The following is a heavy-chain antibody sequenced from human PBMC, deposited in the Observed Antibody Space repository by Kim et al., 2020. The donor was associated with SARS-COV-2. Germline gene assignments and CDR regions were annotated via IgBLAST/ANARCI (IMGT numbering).Heavy chain of an antibody. D-gene: IGHD3-9*01. V-gene: IGHV4-61*01. J-gene: IGHJ5*02. CDR2: IYYSGST. Sequence: SETLSLTCTVSGGSVSSGSYYWSWIRQPPGKGLEWIGYIYYSGSTNYNPSLKSRVTISVDTSKNQFSLKLSSVTAADTAVYYCATEVGYDILTGYYQGWFDPWGQGTLVTVSS. CDR3: ATEVGYDILTGYYQGWFDP. CDR1: GGSVSSGSYY.